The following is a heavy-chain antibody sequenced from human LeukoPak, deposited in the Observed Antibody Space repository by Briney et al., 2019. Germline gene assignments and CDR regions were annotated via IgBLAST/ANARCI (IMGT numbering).Heavy chain of an antibody. Sequence: GGSLRLSCAASGFTFSSYGMHWVRQAPGKGLEWVAFIRYAGINKYYADSVKGRFTISRDTSKNTLYLQMGSLRAEDMAVYYCARDLGSRGSPVPAAPLYYMDVWGKGTTVTISS. J-gene: IGHJ6*03. V-gene: IGHV3-30*02. CDR2: IRYAGINK. CDR1: GFTFSSYG. D-gene: IGHD2-2*01. CDR3: ARDLGSRGSPVPAAPLYYMDV.